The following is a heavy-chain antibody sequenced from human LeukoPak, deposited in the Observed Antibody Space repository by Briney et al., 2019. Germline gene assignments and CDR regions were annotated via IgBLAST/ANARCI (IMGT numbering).Heavy chain of an antibody. Sequence: PGGSLRLSCAVSGFTVSGNYMSWVRQAPGKGLEWVSIMYASGTTDYADSVKGRFTISRDNAKNSLYLQMNSLRAEDTAVYYCATLSVAGSGVDFWGQGTLVTVSS. D-gene: IGHD6-19*01. CDR3: ATLSVAGSGVDF. J-gene: IGHJ4*02. V-gene: IGHV3-53*01. CDR1: GFTVSGNY. CDR2: MYASGTT.